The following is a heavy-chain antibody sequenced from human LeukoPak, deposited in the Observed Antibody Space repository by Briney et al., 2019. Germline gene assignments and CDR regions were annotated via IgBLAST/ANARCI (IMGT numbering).Heavy chain of an antibody. CDR3: ARGLRETGTTHYDY. CDR2: IYNTGST. J-gene: IGHJ4*02. V-gene: IGHV3-66*01. Sequence: PGGSLRLSCAASGFTVSSNYMNWVRQAPGKGLEWVSVIYNTGSTYYADSVKGRFTISRDNSKNTLYLQMNSLRAEDTAVYYCARGLRETGTTHYDYWGQGTLVTVSS. D-gene: IGHD1-1*01. CDR1: GFTVSSNY.